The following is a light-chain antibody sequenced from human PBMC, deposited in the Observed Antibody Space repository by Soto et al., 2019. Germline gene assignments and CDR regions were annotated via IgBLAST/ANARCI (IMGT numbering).Light chain of an antibody. V-gene: IGKV1-39*01. CDR3: QQTYSITLT. Sequence: DIQMPQSPSSLSASVGDRVTVTCRARQTIDSYLNWYKQRPRKAPKLLIYAASTLQSGVPSRFSGSGSGTDFTLTISTLQPDDFATYYCQQTYSITLTFGGGTKVEIK. CDR1: QTIDSY. J-gene: IGKJ4*01. CDR2: AAS.